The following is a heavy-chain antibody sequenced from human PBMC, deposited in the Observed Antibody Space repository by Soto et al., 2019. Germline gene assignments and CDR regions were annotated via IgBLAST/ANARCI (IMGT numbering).Heavy chain of an antibody. CDR1: GYTFTSYG. Sequence: QVQLVQSGPDLKRPGASMKVSCKASGYTFTSYGISWVRQAPGQGLEWMAWISPLKGRTQYSQKAQGRVTLSTDTSSTTAYMEMTPLRVDDTAVYYCAMDYGDRPEYFKHWGQGTLVTVS. D-gene: IGHD4-17*01. J-gene: IGHJ1*01. CDR2: ISPLKGRT. V-gene: IGHV1-18*04. CDR3: AMDYGDRPEYFKH.